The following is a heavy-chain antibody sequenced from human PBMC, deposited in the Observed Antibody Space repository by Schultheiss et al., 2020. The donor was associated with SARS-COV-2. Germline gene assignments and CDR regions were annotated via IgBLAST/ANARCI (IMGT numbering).Heavy chain of an antibody. CDR2: IYSGGST. D-gene: IGHD2-2*03. CDR3: ARGLDNYYGMDV. J-gene: IGHJ6*02. CDR1: GGSFSGYY. V-gene: IGHV3-53*01. Sequence: ETLSLTCAVYGGSFSGYYWSWIRQPPGKGLEWVSVIYSGGSTYYADSVKGRFTISRDNAKNSLYLQMNSLRAEDTAVYYCARGLDNYYGMDVWGQGTTVTVSS.